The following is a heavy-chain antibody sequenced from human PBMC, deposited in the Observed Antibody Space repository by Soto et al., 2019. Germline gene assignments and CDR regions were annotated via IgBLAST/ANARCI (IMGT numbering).Heavy chain of an antibody. CDR1: GGTFSSYA. D-gene: IGHD1-7*01. Sequence: QVQLVQSGAEVKKPGSSVKVSCKASGGTFSSYAISWVRQAPGQGLEWMGGIIPIFGTANYAQKFQGRVTITADNSTSTAYMELSSLRSEDTAVYYCASITGGITGTTGWFDPWGQGTLVTVSS. CDR2: IIPIFGTA. CDR3: ASITGGITGTTGWFDP. J-gene: IGHJ5*02. V-gene: IGHV1-69*06.